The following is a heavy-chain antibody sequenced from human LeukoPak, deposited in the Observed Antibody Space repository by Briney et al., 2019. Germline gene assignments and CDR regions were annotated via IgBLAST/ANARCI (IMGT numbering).Heavy chain of an antibody. Sequence: GGSLRLSCAASGFSFNGHGMHWVRQAPGKGLEWVALIRYDGSKKYYADSVKGRLTISRDTSRNTLYLQMHSLRPEDTAVYYCARGGRFDNWGQGTLVTVSS. V-gene: IGHV3-30*02. D-gene: IGHD2-15*01. CDR1: GFSFNGHG. J-gene: IGHJ4*02. CDR2: IRYDGSKK. CDR3: ARGGRFDN.